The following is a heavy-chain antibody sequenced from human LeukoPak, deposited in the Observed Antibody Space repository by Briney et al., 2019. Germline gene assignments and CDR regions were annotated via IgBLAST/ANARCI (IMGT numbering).Heavy chain of an antibody. CDR3: ARRGGTLYSYGLAFDY. Sequence: PSETLSLTCTVSGGSISSYYWSWIRQPPGKGLEWIGYIYYSGSTNYNPSLKSRVTISVDTSENQFSLKLSSVTAADTAVYYCARRGGTLYSYGLAFDYWGQGTLVTVSS. CDR2: IYYSGST. CDR1: GGSISSYY. J-gene: IGHJ4*02. V-gene: IGHV4-59*01. D-gene: IGHD5-18*01.